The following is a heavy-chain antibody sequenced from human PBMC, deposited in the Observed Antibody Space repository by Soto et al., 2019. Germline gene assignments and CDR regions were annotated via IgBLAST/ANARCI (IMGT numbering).Heavy chain of an antibody. D-gene: IGHD5-18*01. CDR3: ARPTQLWTPGGWFDP. Sequence: ASVKVSCKTSGYTFTGYYIHWVRQAPGQGLEWMGWINPNSGGTNYAQNFQGRVTMTRDTSISTAYMDLIGLRSDDTAVYYCARPTQLWTPGGWFDPWGQGTLVTVSS. CDR1: GYTFTGYY. V-gene: IGHV1-2*02. CDR2: INPNSGGT. J-gene: IGHJ5*02.